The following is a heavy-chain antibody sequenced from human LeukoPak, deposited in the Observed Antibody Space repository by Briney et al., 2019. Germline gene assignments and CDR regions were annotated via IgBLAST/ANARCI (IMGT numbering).Heavy chain of an antibody. V-gene: IGHV5-51*01. CDR1: GYTFTNYW. J-gene: IGHJ3*02. CDR2: IYPGDSDI. Sequence: GESLKISCKGSGYTFTNYWIGWVRQMPGKGLEWMGIIYPGDSDIRYSPSFQGQVTISADKSITTAYLQWSSLKASDTAMYYCARRQFWSAAPPNAFDIWGQGTVVTVSS. D-gene: IGHD2-8*02. CDR3: ARRQFWSAAPPNAFDI.